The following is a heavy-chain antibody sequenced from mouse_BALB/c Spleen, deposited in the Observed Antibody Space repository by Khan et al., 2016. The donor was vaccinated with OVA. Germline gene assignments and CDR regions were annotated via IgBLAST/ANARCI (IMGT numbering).Heavy chain of an antibody. Sequence: QVQLQQSGAELARPGASVKLSCKASGYTFTDYYINWVKQRTGQGLEWIGDIYPGSGKPYYNEKFKGKATLTADKSSSTAYMQLSSLTSEDSAVYCCARGDYGLYYFDYWGQGTTLTVSS. CDR3: ARGDYGLYYFDY. CDR1: GYTFTDYY. D-gene: IGHD1-2*01. CDR2: IYPGSGKP. J-gene: IGHJ2*01. V-gene: IGHV1-77*01.